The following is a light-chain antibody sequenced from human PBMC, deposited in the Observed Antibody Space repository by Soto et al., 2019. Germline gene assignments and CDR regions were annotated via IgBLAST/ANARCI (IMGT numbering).Light chain of an antibody. CDR1: QSLLFSDGKTY. CDR2: DVS. Sequence: DIVMTQTPLSLSVTPGQPASISCKSSQSLLFSDGKTYFYWYLQKPGQPPQLLIYDVSNRFSGVPDRFSGSASGTDFTLKISRVEAEDIGIYYCMQTVQFPWTLGQGTKVEIK. J-gene: IGKJ1*01. V-gene: IGKV2D-29*01. CDR3: MQTVQFPWT.